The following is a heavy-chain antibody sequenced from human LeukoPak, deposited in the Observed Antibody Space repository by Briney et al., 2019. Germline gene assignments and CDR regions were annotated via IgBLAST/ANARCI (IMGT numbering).Heavy chain of an antibody. D-gene: IGHD2-15*01. CDR3: ARGYCSGGSCYDGLDWFDP. J-gene: IGHJ5*02. V-gene: IGHV1-2*02. CDR2: INPNSGGT. CDR1: GYTFTSYD. Sequence: GASVKVSCKASGYTFTSYDINWVRQAPGQGLEWMGWINPNSGGTNYAQKFQGRVTMTRDTSISTAYMELSRLRSDDTAVYYCARGYCSGGSCYDGLDWFDPWGQGTLVTVSS.